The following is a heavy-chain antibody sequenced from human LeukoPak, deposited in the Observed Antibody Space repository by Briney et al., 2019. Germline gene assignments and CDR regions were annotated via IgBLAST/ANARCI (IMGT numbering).Heavy chain of an antibody. V-gene: IGHV3-43*01. Sequence: GGSLRLSCAASGFTFDDYTMHWVRQAPGKGLEWVSFISWDGVSTYYADSVKGRFTISRDNSKSSLYLQLNSLRTEDTAFYYCAKDGGSGATRPIDFWGQGTLVTVSS. CDR2: ISWDGVST. D-gene: IGHD1-26*01. J-gene: IGHJ4*02. CDR1: GFTFDDYT. CDR3: AKDGGSGATRPIDF.